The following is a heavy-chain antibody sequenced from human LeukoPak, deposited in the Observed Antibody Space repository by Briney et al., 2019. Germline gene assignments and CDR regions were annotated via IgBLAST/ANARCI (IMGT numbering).Heavy chain of an antibody. CDR2: ISGSGGST. Sequence: GGSLRLSCAASGFTFSSYAMSWVRQAPGKGLEWVSAISGSGGSTYYADSVKGRFTISRDNSKNTLYLQMNSLRAEDTAVYYCAKGTVMIEVVIIFDYWGQGTLVTVSS. J-gene: IGHJ4*02. CDR1: GFTFSSYA. CDR3: AKGTVMIEVVIIFDY. V-gene: IGHV3-23*01. D-gene: IGHD3-22*01.